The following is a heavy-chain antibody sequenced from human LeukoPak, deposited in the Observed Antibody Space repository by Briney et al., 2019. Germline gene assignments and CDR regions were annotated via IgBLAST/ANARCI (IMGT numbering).Heavy chain of an antibody. J-gene: IGHJ6*02. CDR3: ARESVATIGLDYYYYGMDV. CDR2: IYYSGST. D-gene: IGHD5-12*01. Sequence: PSETLSLTCTVSGGSISSYYWSWIRQPPGKGLEWIGYIYYSGSTNYNPSLKSRVTISVDTSKNQFSLKLSSVTAADAAVYYCARESVATIGLDYYYYGMDVWGQGTTVTVSS. V-gene: IGHV4-59*01. CDR1: GGSISSYY.